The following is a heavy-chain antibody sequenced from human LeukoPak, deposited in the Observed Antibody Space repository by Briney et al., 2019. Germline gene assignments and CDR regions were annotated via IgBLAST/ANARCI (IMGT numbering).Heavy chain of an antibody. CDR2: IVVGSGNT. Sequence: SVKVSCKASGFTFTISAVQWVRQARGQRLEWIGWIVVGSGNTNYAQKFQERVTITRDMSTSTAYMELSSLRSEDTAVYYCAAQSRLDAFDIWGQGTMVSVSS. CDR1: GFTFTISA. V-gene: IGHV1-58*01. CDR3: AAQSRLDAFDI. J-gene: IGHJ3*02.